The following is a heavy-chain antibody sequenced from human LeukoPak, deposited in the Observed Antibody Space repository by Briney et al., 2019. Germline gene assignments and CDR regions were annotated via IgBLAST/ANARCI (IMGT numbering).Heavy chain of an antibody. CDR1: GYTFSGSY. CDR2: INPNSGGT. J-gene: IGHJ4*02. D-gene: IGHD4/OR15-4a*01. V-gene: IGHV1-2*06. CDR3: AREAIWTASLTTDDY. Sequence: GASVKVSCKPSGYTFSGSYIHWVRQAPGQGLEWMGRINPNSGGTNYAQKFQGRVTMTRDTSISTAYMELSRLRSDDTAVYYCAREAIWTASLTTDDYWGQGTLVTVSS.